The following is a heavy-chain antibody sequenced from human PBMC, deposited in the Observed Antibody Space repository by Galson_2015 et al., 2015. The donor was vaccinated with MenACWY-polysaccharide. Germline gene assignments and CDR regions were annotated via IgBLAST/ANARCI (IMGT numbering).Heavy chain of an antibody. V-gene: IGHV3-30*18. Sequence: SLRLSCAASGFSFSSYGMHWVRQAPGKGLEWVAVIAYDGSNTYYADPVKGRFTISSDNSKNMLYLHMNSLGAEDTAVYYCAKDRIRHCSGGRSEYFDYWGQGTLVTVSS. D-gene: IGHD2-15*01. J-gene: IGHJ4*02. CDR2: IAYDGSNT. CDR1: GFSFSSYG. CDR3: AKDRIRHCSGGRSEYFDY.